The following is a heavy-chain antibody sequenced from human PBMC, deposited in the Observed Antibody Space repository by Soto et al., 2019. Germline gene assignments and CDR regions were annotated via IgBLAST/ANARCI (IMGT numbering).Heavy chain of an antibody. D-gene: IGHD2-15*01. V-gene: IGHV4-39*02. Sequence: QLQLQESGPGLVKPSETLSLTCSVSGGSITSNNYYWGWIRQPPGKGLEWIASVFYDGSTYYNPSLTSRVTISVDTSKNHFSLRLYSVTAADTAVYYCARPRGYCSGGSCFPFDAFDIWGRGTMVTVSS. CDR1: GGSITSNNYY. CDR2: VFYDGST. CDR3: ARPRGYCSGGSCFPFDAFDI. J-gene: IGHJ3*02.